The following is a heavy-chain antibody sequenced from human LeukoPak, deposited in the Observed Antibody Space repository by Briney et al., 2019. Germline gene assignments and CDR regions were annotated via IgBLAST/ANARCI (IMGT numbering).Heavy chain of an antibody. J-gene: IGHJ5*02. D-gene: IGHD4-17*01. Sequence: PSETLSLTCAVYGGSFSGYYWSWVRHPPGKGLEWIGEINHSGSTNYNPSPKGRVTISVETSKNQSPLKLRSMTTAATPVYYCAGGLATVTRGPWCDPWGQGTLVTVSS. CDR2: INHSGST. CDR3: AGGLATVTRGPWCDP. V-gene: IGHV4-34*01. CDR1: GGSFSGYY.